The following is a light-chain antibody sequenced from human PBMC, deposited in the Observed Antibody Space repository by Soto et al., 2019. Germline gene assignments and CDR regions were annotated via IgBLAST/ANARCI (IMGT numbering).Light chain of an antibody. J-gene: IGLJ1*01. CDR2: DVT. V-gene: IGLV2-14*01. Sequence: SVLSQPASVSGSPGQSITVSCTGNSSDIGGYNSVSWYQQHPGKAPKPMIYDVTNRPSGVSDRFSGSKSGNTASLTISGLQAEDEADFYCSSYTTSHTLVFGTGTKVTVL. CDR3: SSYTTSHTLV. CDR1: SSDIGGYNS.